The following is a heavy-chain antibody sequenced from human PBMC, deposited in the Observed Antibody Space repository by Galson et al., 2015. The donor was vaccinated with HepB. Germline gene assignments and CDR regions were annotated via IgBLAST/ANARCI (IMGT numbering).Heavy chain of an antibody. Sequence: TLSLTCAVYGGSFSGYYWNWIRQPPGKGLEWIGEINHSGSTNYNPSLKSRVTISVDTSKNQFSLKLSSVTAADTAVYYCARDGSYYDSSGYYSLDYWGQGTLVTVSS. V-gene: IGHV4-34*01. J-gene: IGHJ4*02. CDR3: ARDGSYYDSSGYYSLDY. D-gene: IGHD3-22*01. CDR1: GGSFSGYY. CDR2: INHSGST.